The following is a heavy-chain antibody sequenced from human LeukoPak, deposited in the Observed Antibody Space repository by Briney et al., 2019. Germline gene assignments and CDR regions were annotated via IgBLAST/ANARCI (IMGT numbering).Heavy chain of an antibody. D-gene: IGHD5-18*01. CDR2: IIPILGIA. CDR1: GGTFSSYA. Sequence: GASVKVSCKASGGTFSSYAISWVRQAPGQGLEWMGRIIPILGIANYAQKFQGRVTITADKSTSTAYMELSSLRSEDTAVYYCAHTAMVRGIYYYDGMDVWGQGTTVTVSS. V-gene: IGHV1-69*04. J-gene: IGHJ6*02. CDR3: AHTAMVRGIYYYDGMDV.